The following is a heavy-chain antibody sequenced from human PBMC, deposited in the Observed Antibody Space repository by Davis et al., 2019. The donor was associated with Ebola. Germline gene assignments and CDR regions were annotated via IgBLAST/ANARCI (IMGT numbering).Heavy chain of an antibody. J-gene: IGHJ4*02. V-gene: IGHV1-2*02. Sequence: ASVTVSCKASGYTFTGYYLHWVRQAPGQGLEWMGWFNPNSGGATYAQKFQGRVTMTRDTSISTAYMELGRLRSDDTAVYFCARDRYSDGSGYFFEQSHWGQGTLVTVSS. CDR2: FNPNSGGA. CDR1: GYTFTGYY. CDR3: ARDRYSDGSGYFFEQSH. D-gene: IGHD3-22*01.